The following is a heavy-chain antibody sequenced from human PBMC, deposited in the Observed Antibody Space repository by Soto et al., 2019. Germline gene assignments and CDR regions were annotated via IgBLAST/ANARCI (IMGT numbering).Heavy chain of an antibody. J-gene: IGHJ4*02. D-gene: IGHD5-12*01. CDR1: GFTFSSYA. CDR3: AKDLGYRGSSITDY. V-gene: IGHV3-23*01. Sequence: EVQLLESGGGLVQPGGSLRLSCAASGFTFSSYAMSWVRQAPGKGLEWVSTISGSGDSTYDADSVKGRFTISRDNSKNTLYLQMNSLRAEDTAVYYWAKDLGYRGSSITDYLGQGTLVTVSS. CDR2: ISGSGDST.